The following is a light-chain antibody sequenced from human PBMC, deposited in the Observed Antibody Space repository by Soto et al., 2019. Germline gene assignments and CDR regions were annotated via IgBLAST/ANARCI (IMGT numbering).Light chain of an antibody. J-gene: IGLJ1*01. CDR2: DVS. Sequence: QSALTQPPSVSGSPGQSVAIPCTGTSSDVGTYNRVSWYQQPPGTAPRLMIYDVSNRPSGVPDRFSGSKSGNTASLTISGLQAEYEADYYCSSYTRTKTHVFGTGTKVTVL. CDR1: SSDVGTYNR. CDR3: SSYTRTKTHV. V-gene: IGLV2-18*02.